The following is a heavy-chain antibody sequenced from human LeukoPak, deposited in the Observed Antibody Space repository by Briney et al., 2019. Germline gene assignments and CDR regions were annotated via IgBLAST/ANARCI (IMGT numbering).Heavy chain of an antibody. Sequence: SETLSLTCAVYGRSFSGYYWSWIRQPPGEGREWIGEINHSGSTNYNPSLKSRVTISVDTSKNQFSLKLSSVTAADTAVYYCARRYGSGSYYYYYGMDGWGKGTTVTVSS. D-gene: IGHD3-10*01. CDR3: ARRYGSGSYYYYYGMDG. V-gene: IGHV4-34*01. CDR2: INHSGST. J-gene: IGHJ6*04. CDR1: GRSFSGYY.